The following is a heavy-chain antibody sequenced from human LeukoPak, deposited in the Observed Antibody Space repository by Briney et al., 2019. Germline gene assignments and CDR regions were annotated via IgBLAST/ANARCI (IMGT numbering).Heavy chain of an antibody. CDR1: GGFISNYY. V-gene: IGHV4-4*07. Sequence: PSETLSLTCTVSGGFISNYYWSWIRQPAGKGLERIGRIYSSGTTKYNPSLKSRVTISVDKSKNQFSLKLSSVTAADTAVYYCARALRSGDYFDYWGQGTLVTVSS. CDR2: IYSSGTT. CDR3: ARALRSGDYFDY. D-gene: IGHD2-15*01. J-gene: IGHJ4*02.